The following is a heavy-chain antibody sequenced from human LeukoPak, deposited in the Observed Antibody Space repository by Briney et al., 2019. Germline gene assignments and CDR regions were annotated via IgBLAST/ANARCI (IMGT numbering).Heavy chain of an antibody. CDR3: TRDGVPYYYDSSGYFSWFDP. CDR1: GFTFGDYA. D-gene: IGHD3-22*01. V-gene: IGHV3-49*04. CDR2: IRSKAYGGTT. Sequence: GSLRLSCTASGFTFGDYAMSWVRQAPEKGLEWVGFIRSKAYGGTTEYAASVKGRFTISRDDSKSIAYLQMNSLKTEDTAVYYCTRDGVPYYYDSSGYFSWFDPWGQGTLVTVSS. J-gene: IGHJ5*02.